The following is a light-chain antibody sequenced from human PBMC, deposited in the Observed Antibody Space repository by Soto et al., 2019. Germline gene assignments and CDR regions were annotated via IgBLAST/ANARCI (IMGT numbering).Light chain of an antibody. CDR1: QSVGNN. Sequence: EIVMTQSPATLSVSPGERATLSCRASQSVGNNLAWYQQKPGQAPRLLIHGASIRATGVPARFSGSGSGTEFTLTISSLQSEDFATYFCQQSYIMSSNIFGQGTKVQI. CDR3: QQSYIMSSNI. V-gene: IGKV3-15*01. J-gene: IGKJ2*01. CDR2: GAS.